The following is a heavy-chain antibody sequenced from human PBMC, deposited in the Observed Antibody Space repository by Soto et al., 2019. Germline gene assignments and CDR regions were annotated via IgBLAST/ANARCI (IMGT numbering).Heavy chain of an antibody. J-gene: IGHJ6*03. Sequence: EVQLVESGGGLVQPGGSLRLSCAASGFTFSSYWMHWVRQAPGKGLVWVSRINSDGSSTSYADSVKGRFTISRDNAKNTLYLQMNSLRAEDTAVYYCARGFAVTTAYYYYYMDVWGKGTTVTASS. CDR2: INSDGSST. CDR3: ARGFAVTTAYYYYYMDV. D-gene: IGHD4-4*01. CDR1: GFTFSSYW. V-gene: IGHV3-74*01.